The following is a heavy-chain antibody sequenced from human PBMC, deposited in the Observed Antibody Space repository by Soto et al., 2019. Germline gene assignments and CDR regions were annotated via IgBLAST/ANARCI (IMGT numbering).Heavy chain of an antibody. V-gene: IGHV3-7*01. Sequence: GGSLRLSCAAPGFMFVTYWMSWVRQAPGKGLEWVANIKHDGNEKYYADSVKGRFTVSRDNVKNFLHLQMSSLRGDDTGVYFCVRATLSWGHYYFRGLDVWGQGTTVTVSS. CDR3: VRATLSWGHYYFRGLDV. D-gene: IGHD3-22*01. CDR1: GFMFVTYW. CDR2: IKHDGNEK. J-gene: IGHJ6*02.